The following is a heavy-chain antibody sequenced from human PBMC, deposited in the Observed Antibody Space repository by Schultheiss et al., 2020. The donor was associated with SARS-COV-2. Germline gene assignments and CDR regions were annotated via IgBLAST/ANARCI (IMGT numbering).Heavy chain of an antibody. CDR1: GFTFRSYS. J-gene: IGHJ4*02. Sequence: GGSLRLSCAASGFTFRSYSMNWVRQAPGKGLEWVAVISYDGSNKYYADSVKGRFTISRDNSKNTLYLQMNSLRAEDTAVYYCARVGVPLGSIAVAGTFDYWGQGTLVTVSS. V-gene: IGHV3-30*03. D-gene: IGHD6-19*01. CDR3: ARVGVPLGSIAVAGTFDY. CDR2: ISYDGSNK.